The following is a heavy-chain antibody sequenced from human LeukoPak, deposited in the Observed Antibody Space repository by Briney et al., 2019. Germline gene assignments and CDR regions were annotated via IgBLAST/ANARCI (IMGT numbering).Heavy chain of an antibody. CDR3: AKLEGNWAIYYFDY. CDR1: GFTFSSYA. J-gene: IGHJ4*02. CDR2: ITASGGNT. D-gene: IGHD1-1*01. V-gene: IGHV3-23*01. Sequence: PGGSLRLSCAASGFTFSSYAMGWVRQAPGKGLEWVSAITASGGNTYYADSVKGRFTISRDNSKNTLYLQVNSLRAEDTAVYYCAKLEGNWAIYYFDYWGQGTLVTVSS.